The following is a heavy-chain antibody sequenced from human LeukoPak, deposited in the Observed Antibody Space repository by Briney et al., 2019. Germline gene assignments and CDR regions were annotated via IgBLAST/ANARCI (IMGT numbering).Heavy chain of an antibody. V-gene: IGHV4-4*07. Sequence: PSETLSLTCTVSGGSINNYYWSWIRQPAGKGLEWIGLIYSSGSTSYNPSLKSRVTMSVGTSKNQFSLKLSSVTAADTAVYYCARDYYDSSGYYVAAFDIWGQGTMVTVSS. D-gene: IGHD3-22*01. CDR2: IYSSGST. CDR3: ARDYYDSSGYYVAAFDI. CDR1: GGSINNYY. J-gene: IGHJ3*02.